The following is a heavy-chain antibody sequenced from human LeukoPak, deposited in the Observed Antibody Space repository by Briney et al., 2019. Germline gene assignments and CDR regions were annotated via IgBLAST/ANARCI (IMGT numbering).Heavy chain of an antibody. CDR1: GYTFTGYY. V-gene: IGHV7-4-1*02. J-gene: IGHJ5*02. CDR2: VNTNTGNP. Sequence: ASVKVSCKASGYTFTGYYMHWVRQAPGQGLEWMGWVNTNTGNPTYARGFTGRFVFSLDTSVSTAYLQISSLKAVDTAVYYCARSLAAAGPRGWFDPWGQGTLVTVSS. CDR3: ARSLAAAGPRGWFDP. D-gene: IGHD6-13*01.